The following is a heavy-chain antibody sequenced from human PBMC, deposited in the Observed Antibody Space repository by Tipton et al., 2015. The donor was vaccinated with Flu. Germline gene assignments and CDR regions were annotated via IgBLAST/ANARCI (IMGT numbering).Heavy chain of an antibody. CDR2: IYYSGST. CDR1: GGSISYYY. V-gene: IGHV4-59*01. CDR3: AREDFDSREYYPNWFDP. D-gene: IGHD3-22*01. Sequence: TLSLTCTVSGGSISYYYWSWIRQPPGKGLEWVGYIYYSGSTNYNPSLKSRVTISVDTSKNQFSLKLTSVTAADTAVYFCAREDFDSREYYPNWFDPWGQGTLVTV. J-gene: IGHJ5*02.